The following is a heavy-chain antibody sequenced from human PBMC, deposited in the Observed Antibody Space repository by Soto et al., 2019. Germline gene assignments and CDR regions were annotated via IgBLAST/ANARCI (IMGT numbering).Heavy chain of an antibody. CDR3: ARDRATVPRAFDI. Sequence: QVQLQESGPGLVKPSETLFLTCTVSVGSVSSGSFFWSWIRQPPGKGLEWLGYIYYTGNANYNPSLKNLTTMSLNTSKTLYSLKLNSVTAADTAVYYCARDRATVPRAFDIWGRGTMVTVSS. D-gene: IGHD4-4*01. V-gene: IGHV4-61*01. CDR2: IYYTGNA. CDR1: VGSVSSGSFF. J-gene: IGHJ3*02.